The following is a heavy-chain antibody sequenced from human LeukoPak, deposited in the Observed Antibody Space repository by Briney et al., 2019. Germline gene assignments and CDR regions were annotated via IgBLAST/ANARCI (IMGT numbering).Heavy chain of an antibody. J-gene: IGHJ4*02. CDR2: ISYDGSNE. D-gene: IGHD1-1*01. Sequence: GGSLRLSCAASGFTFSSYGMHWVRQAPGKGLEWVAVISYDGSNEYYADSVKGRFTISRDNSKNTLYLQMNSLRAEDTAVYYCAKDRPELNWNDAGELDYWGQGTLVTVSS. CDR3: AKDRPELNWNDAGELDY. CDR1: GFTFSSYG. V-gene: IGHV3-30*18.